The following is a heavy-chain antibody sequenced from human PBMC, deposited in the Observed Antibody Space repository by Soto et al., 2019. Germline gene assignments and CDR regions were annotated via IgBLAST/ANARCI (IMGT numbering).Heavy chain of an antibody. J-gene: IGHJ4*02. D-gene: IGHD2-21*02. V-gene: IGHV4-59*01. CDR1: GASITDYF. Sequence: SLTCTVAGASITDYFWTLIRQPPGKGLEWIGYFYYGETTNKKSSLNSRFTVSVDTSKSQFSLKVTSVTTADTAVYYCARGTYCGTDCYWTLDFWGQGKMVTVSS. CDR3: ARGTYCGTDCYWTLDF. CDR2: FYYGETT.